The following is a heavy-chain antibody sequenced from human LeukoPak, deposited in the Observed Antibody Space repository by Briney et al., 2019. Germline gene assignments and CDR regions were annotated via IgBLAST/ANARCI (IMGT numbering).Heavy chain of an antibody. Sequence: SETLSLTCTVSGGSITSYYWSWIRQPPGKGLEWVGSIYDSGSTYHNPSLESRVTISADTSKKQFSLKLSSVTAADTAVYYCARHNSVAGALDYWGQGTRVIVSS. CDR3: ARHNSVAGALDY. D-gene: IGHD6-19*01. J-gene: IGHJ4*02. CDR1: GGSITSYY. CDR2: IYDSGST. V-gene: IGHV4-59*08.